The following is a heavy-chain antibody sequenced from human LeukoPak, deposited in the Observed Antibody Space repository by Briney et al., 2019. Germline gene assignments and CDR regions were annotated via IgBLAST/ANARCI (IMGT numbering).Heavy chain of an antibody. J-gene: IGHJ4*02. Sequence: PGESLKISCQGSGQSFSNYWIGWVRQMPGKGLEWMGFIHFRDSETRYRPSFQGQVTISADKSISTAYLQWSSLKASDTAMYYCASNHLGYSYGYAYWGQGTLVTVSS. CDR2: IHFRDSET. V-gene: IGHV5-51*01. CDR1: GQSFSNYW. D-gene: IGHD5-18*01. CDR3: ASNHLGYSYGYAY.